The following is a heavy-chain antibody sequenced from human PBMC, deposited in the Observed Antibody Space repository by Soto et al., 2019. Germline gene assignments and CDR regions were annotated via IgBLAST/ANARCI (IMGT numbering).Heavy chain of an antibody. D-gene: IGHD3-22*01. CDR2: ISYDRSNK. CDR3: ARDSYYYDSSGYYLDYYYHGMDV. Sequence: HPGGPLRLSCATSVFTFSSYAMHWLRQAPGKGLEWGAVISYDRSNKYYADSVKGRFTISRDNSKNTLYLQMNSLRGEDTAVYYCARDSYYYDSSGYYLDYYYHGMDVWGQGTTVNVSS. CDR1: VFTFSSYA. V-gene: IGHV3-30-3*01. J-gene: IGHJ6*02.